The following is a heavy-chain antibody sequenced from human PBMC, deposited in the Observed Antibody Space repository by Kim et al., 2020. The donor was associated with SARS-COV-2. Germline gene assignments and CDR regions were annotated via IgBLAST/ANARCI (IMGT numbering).Heavy chain of an antibody. Sequence: SETLSLTCTVSGYSISSGYYWGWIRQPPGKGLEWIGSIYHSGSTYYNPSLKSRVTISVDTSKNQFSLKLSSVTAADTAVYYCARDLDDILTCYDYCGQGT. CDR2: IYHSGST. CDR1: GYSISSGYY. J-gene: IGHJ4*02. CDR3: ARDLDDILTCYDY. V-gene: IGHV4-38-2*02. D-gene: IGHD3-9*01.